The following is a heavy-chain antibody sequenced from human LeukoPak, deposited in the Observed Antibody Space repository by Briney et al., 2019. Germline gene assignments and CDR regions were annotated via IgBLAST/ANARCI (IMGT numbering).Heavy chain of an antibody. V-gene: IGHV3-23*01. Sequence: PGESLKISCAASGFTFSSYAMTWVRQAPGKGLEWVSAISGGGGRTYYADSVKGRFTISRDNSKNTLYLQMNSLRAEDTAVYLCAKGVSGTYYGIDYWGQGTLVTVSS. CDR3: AKGVSGTYYGIDY. D-gene: IGHD1-26*01. CDR1: GFTFSSYA. J-gene: IGHJ4*02. CDR2: ISGGGGRT.